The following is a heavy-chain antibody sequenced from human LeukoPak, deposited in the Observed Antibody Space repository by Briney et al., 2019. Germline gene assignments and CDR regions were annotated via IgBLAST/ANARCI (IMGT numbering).Heavy chain of an antibody. D-gene: IGHD3-10*01. CDR3: EGNYYGSGSYYSEDRY. CDR2: INHSGST. J-gene: IGHJ4*02. Sequence: SETLSLTCAVYGGSFSTSYWSWIRQPPGKGLEWIGEINHSGSTNNNPSLKRRVTISLDTSKNQFSLKLSSVTAADTAVYYCEGNYYGSGSYYSEDRYWGQGTLVTVSS. CDR1: GGSFSTSY. V-gene: IGHV4-34*01.